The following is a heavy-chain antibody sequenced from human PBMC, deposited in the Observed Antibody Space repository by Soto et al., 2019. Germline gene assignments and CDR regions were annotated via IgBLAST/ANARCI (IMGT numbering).Heavy chain of an antibody. CDR2: ISSSSSYI. CDR3: ARHARDSTGYFDY. CDR1: GFTFSSYS. Sequence: EVQLVESGGGLVKPGGSLRLSCAASGFTFSSYSMNWVRQAPGKGLEWVSSISSSSSYIYYADSVKGRFTISRDNAKNSRDLQMNSLRAEDTAVNYCARHARDSTGYFDYWGQGTLVTVSS. D-gene: IGHD3-22*01. V-gene: IGHV3-21*01. J-gene: IGHJ4*02.